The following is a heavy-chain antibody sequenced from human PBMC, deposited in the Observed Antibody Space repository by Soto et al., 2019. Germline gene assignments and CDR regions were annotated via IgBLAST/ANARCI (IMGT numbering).Heavy chain of an antibody. J-gene: IGHJ5*02. D-gene: IGHD3-10*01. CDR2: IIPIFGTA. CDR3: ASLLWFGVAASLSWFDP. CDR1: GGTFSSYA. V-gene: IGHV1-69*01. Sequence: QVQLVQSGAEVKKPGSSVKVSCKASGGTFSSYAISWVRQAPGQGLEWMGGIIPIFGTANYAQKSQGRVTITADESTSTAYMELSSLRSEDTAVYYCASLLWFGVAASLSWFDPWGQGTQVTVSS.